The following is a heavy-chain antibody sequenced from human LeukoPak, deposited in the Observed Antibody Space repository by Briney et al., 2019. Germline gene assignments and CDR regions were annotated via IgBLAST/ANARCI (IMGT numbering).Heavy chain of an antibody. CDR3: AKAHDDWNYVYFRH. D-gene: IGHD1-7*01. V-gene: IGHV3-23*01. CDR2: IRGSGDDT. J-gene: IGHJ1*01. Sequence: PGGSLRLYCAASGFTFSSYAVSWVRRAPGKGLEWVSAIRGSGDDTYYADSVKGRFTISRDNSKNTLYLQMNSLRAEDTAVYYCAKAHDDWNYVYFRHWGQGTLVTVSS. CDR1: GFTFSSYA.